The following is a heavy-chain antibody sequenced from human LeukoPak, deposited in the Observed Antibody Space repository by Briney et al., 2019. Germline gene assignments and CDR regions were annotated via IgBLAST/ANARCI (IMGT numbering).Heavy chain of an antibody. CDR2: IYSGGGT. CDR1: GFTASSNY. J-gene: IGHJ6*02. Sequence: PGGSLRLSCAASGFTASSNYMSWVRQAPGKGLEWVSVIYSGGGTYYADSVKGRSTISRHNSQNTVSLQMNSLRPEDTAVYYCVREINYDYGMDVWGQGTTVTVSS. CDR3: VREINYDYGMDV. V-gene: IGHV3-53*04.